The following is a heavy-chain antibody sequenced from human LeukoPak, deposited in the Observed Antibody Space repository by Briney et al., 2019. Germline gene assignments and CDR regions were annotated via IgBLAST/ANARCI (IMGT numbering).Heavy chain of an antibody. CDR3: ARIAAAGKVGGFDP. D-gene: IGHD6-13*01. Sequence: SETLSLTCTVSGGSISSYYWSWIRQPPGKGLEWIGYIYYSGSTNYNPSLKSRVTISVDTSKNQSSLKLSSVTAADTAVYYCARIAAAGKVGGFDPWGQGTLVTVSS. CDR1: GGSISSYY. CDR2: IYYSGST. J-gene: IGHJ5*02. V-gene: IGHV4-59*01.